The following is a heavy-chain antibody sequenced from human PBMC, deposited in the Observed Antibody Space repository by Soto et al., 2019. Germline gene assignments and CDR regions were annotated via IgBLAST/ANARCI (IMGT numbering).Heavy chain of an antibody. CDR3: AKALSDPGCRGGGCQRTFHH. D-gene: IGHD2-15*01. J-gene: IGHJ4*02. CDR2: IQYDGNNE. V-gene: IGHV3-30*02. Sequence: PGGSLRLSCAASGFTFSNYALHWVRQAPGKGLEWVAFIQYDGNNEYYAHSVRGRFTISRDNSRNTLFLQMNSLRPEDTAVYYCAKALSDPGCRGGGCQRTFHHCGQGTMVTVYS. CDR1: GFTFSNYA.